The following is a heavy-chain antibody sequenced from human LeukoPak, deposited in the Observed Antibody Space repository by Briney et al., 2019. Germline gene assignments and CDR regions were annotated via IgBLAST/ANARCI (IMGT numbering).Heavy chain of an antibody. V-gene: IGHV4-59*12. CDR1: GGSISSYY. Sequence: SETLSLTCTVSGGSISSYYWSWIRQPPGKGLEWIGYIYYGGSTNYNPSLKSRLTMSVDTSKNQFSLKLSSVTAADTAVYYCARDHDHYSMDYWGQGTLVTVSS. CDR2: IYYGGST. D-gene: IGHD4-11*01. CDR3: ARDHDHYSMDY. J-gene: IGHJ4*02.